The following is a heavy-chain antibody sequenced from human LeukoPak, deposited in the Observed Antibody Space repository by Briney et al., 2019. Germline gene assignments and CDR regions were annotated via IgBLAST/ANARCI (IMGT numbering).Heavy chain of an antibody. J-gene: IGHJ5*02. CDR2: IYYSGST. CDR3: ARVSGYGSPFDP. CDR1: GGSICSYY. Sequence: SETLSLTCTVSGGSICSYYWSWIRQPPGQGLEWIGYIYYSGSTNYNPSLKSRVTISVDTSKNQFSLKLSSVTAADTAVYYCARVSGYGSPFDPWGQGTLVTVSS. D-gene: IGHD3-10*01. V-gene: IGHV4-59*01.